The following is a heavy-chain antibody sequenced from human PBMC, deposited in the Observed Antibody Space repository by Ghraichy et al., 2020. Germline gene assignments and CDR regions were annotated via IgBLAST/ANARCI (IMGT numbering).Heavy chain of an antibody. Sequence: GGSLRLSCAASGFTFSNAWMSWVRQAPGKGLEWVGRIKSKTDGGTTDYAAPVKGRFTISRDDSKNTLYLQMNSLKTEDTAVYYCTTDSLVVGATRYYFDYWGQGTLVTVSS. CDR2: IKSKTDGGTT. D-gene: IGHD1-26*01. CDR1: GFTFSNAW. CDR3: TTDSLVVGATRYYFDY. V-gene: IGHV3-15*01. J-gene: IGHJ4*02.